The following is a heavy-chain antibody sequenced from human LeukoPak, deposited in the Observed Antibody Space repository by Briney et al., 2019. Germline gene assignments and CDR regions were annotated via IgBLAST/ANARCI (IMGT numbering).Heavy chain of an antibody. CDR1: GYSISSGYY. CDR2: IYTSGST. Sequence: SETLSLTCAVSGYSISSGYYWGWIRQPPGKGLEWIGRIYTSGSTNYNPSLKSRVTISVDTSKNQFSLKLSSVTAADTAVYYCARAPGYYYYMDVWGKGTTVTVSS. CDR3: ARAPGYYYYMDV. J-gene: IGHJ6*03. V-gene: IGHV4-38-2*01.